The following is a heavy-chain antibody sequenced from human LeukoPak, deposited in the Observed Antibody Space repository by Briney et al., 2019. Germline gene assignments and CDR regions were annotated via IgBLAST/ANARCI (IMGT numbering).Heavy chain of an antibody. D-gene: IGHD1-1*01. CDR2: INHSGST. Sequence: SETLSLTCAVYGGSFSGYYWSWIRQPPGKGREWIGEINHSGSTNYNPSLKSRVTISVDTSKNQFSLKLSSVTAADTAVYYCARGRRWNASNWFDPWGQGTLVTVSS. V-gene: IGHV4-34*01. CDR1: GGSFSGYY. J-gene: IGHJ5*02. CDR3: ARGRRWNASNWFDP.